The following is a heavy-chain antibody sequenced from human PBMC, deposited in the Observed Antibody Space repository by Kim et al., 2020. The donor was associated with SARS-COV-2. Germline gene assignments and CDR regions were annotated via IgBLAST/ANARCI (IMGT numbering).Heavy chain of an antibody. J-gene: IGHJ4*02. CDR1: GFTCYTYA. CDR2: ITCSGGST. D-gene: IGHD3-22*01. Sequence: GGSLRLSCVASGFTCYTYAMSWVRQAPGKGLEWVSAITCSGGSTYYADSVKGRFTISRDSSKNTLYLQMNSLRVEDTAVYYCAKDPFDDRGRRFDNWGQGTLVTVSS. V-gene: IGHV3-23*01. CDR3: AKDPFDDRGRRFDN.